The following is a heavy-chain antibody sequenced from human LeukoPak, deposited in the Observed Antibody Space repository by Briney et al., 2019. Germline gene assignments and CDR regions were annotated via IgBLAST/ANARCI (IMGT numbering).Heavy chain of an antibody. CDR3: ATIGTGDYRDDS. V-gene: IGHV3-7*01. J-gene: IGHJ5*01. D-gene: IGHD3/OR15-3a*01. CDR2: IKQDGSEK. CDR1: GFTFSSYS. Sequence: PGGSLRLSCAASGFTFSSYSMSWVRQAPGKGLEWVANIKQDGSEKYYVDSVKGRFTISRDNAKNSLYLQMNSLRAEDTAVYYCATIGTGDYRDDSWGQGTLVTVSS.